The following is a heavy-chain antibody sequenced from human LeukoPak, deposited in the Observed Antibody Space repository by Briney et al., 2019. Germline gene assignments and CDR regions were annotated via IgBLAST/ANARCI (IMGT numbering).Heavy chain of an antibody. J-gene: IGHJ4*02. D-gene: IGHD6-13*01. CDR3: ARRGQQLGPFDY. CDR1: GGSISSSSYY. V-gene: IGHV4-39*01. Sequence: SETLSLTCTVSGGSISSSSYYWGWIRQPPGKGLEWIGNIYYSGSTYCNPSLKSRVTISVDTSKNQFSLKLSSVTAADTAVYYCARRGQQLGPFDYWGQGTLVTVSS. CDR2: IYYSGST.